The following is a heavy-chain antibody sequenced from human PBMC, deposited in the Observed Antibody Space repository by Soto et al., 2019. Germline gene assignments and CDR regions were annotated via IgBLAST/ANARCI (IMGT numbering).Heavy chain of an antibody. D-gene: IGHD5-12*01. Sequence: PGGSLRLSCAASGFTFSSYVIHWVRQAPGKGLEWVAVISYDGSNKYYADSVKGRFTISKDNSKSTLYLQMNSLRAEDTAVYYCARDRDGYNYYYVMDVWGQGTTVTVSS. CDR1: GFTFSSYV. CDR3: ARDRDGYNYYYVMDV. CDR2: ISYDGSNK. V-gene: IGHV3-30-3*01. J-gene: IGHJ6*02.